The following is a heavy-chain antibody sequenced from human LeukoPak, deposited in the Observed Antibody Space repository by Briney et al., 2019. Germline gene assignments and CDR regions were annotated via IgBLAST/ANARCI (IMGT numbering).Heavy chain of an antibody. Sequence: SETLSLTCSVFGGSISSHYWSWIRQPPGKGPEWIGHIYYSGTTNYNPSLNSRVTISVDMSKSQFSLKLRSVTAADTAVYYCAREGYSSGWNDYWGQGTLVTVSS. V-gene: IGHV4-59*11. D-gene: IGHD6-19*01. J-gene: IGHJ4*02. CDR3: AREGYSSGWNDY. CDR2: IYYSGTT. CDR1: GGSISSHY.